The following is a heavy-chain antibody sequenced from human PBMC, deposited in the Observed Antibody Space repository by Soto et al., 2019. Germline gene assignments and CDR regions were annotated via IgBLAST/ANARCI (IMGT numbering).Heavy chain of an antibody. CDR2: IYYSGST. CDR1: VASISSGGYY. V-gene: IGHV4-31*03. Sequence: QVQLQESGPGLVKPSQTLSLTCTVSVASISSGGYYWSWIRQHPGEGLEWIGYIYYSGSTSYNPSRESRVTISVDTSKNQFSLKLSSVTDADTAVYYCARESKYDTSGYPPWFAPWGQGTLVTVSS. D-gene: IGHD3-22*01. CDR3: ARESKYDTSGYPPWFAP. J-gene: IGHJ5*02.